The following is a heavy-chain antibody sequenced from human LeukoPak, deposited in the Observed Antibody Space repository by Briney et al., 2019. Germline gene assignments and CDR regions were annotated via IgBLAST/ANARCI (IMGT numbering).Heavy chain of an antibody. CDR1: SGSIRSYD. CDR2: IYYSGST. D-gene: IGHD4-17*01. V-gene: IGHV4-59*01. Sequence: PSETLSLTCTVSSGSIRSYDWSWIWQPPGKGLEWIGYIYYSGSTNYNPSLKSRVTISVDTSKNQFSLKLSSVTAADTAVYYCARGDGDYFDYWGQGTLVTVSS. J-gene: IGHJ4*02. CDR3: ARGDGDYFDY.